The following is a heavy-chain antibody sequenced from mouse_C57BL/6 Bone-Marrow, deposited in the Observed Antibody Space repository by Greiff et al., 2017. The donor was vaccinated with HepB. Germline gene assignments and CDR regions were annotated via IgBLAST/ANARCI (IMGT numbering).Heavy chain of an antibody. Sequence: EVMLVESGGGLVQPGGSLKLSCAASGFTFSDYYMYWVRQTPEKRLEWVAYISNGGGSTYYPDTVKGRFTISRDNAKNTLYLQMSRLKSEDTAMYYCARHKNYYGSTQYYYAMDYWGQGTSVTVSS. CDR2: ISNGGGST. J-gene: IGHJ4*01. D-gene: IGHD1-1*01. CDR3: ARHKNYYGSTQYYYAMDY. CDR1: GFTFSDYY. V-gene: IGHV5-12*01.